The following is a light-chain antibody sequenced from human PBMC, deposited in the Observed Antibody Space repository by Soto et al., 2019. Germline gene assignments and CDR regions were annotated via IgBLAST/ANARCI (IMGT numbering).Light chain of an antibody. V-gene: IGKV3-20*01. CDR2: GAS. Sequence: EIVLTQSPGTLSLSPGERATLSCRASQSISSTFIAWYQQKPGQAPRLLIYGASGRAAGIPDRFRGSGSGTDFTLTISRLEPEDFAVYYCQQYDNSPPYTFGQGTKLEIK. CDR1: QSISSTF. CDR3: QQYDNSPPYT. J-gene: IGKJ2*01.